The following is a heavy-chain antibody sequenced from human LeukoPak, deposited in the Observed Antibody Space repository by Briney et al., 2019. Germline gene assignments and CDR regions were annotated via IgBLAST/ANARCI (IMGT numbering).Heavy chain of an antibody. Sequence: PGGSLRLSCAASGFTFTDVYMSWIRQSPGKGLEWLAYISPNSADISYADSVKGRFTISRDNAKNSLYLQMNSLRVEDTGIYHCSRDPRSLDYWGQGALVTVSS. CDR1: GFTFTDVY. J-gene: IGHJ4*02. V-gene: IGHV3-11*01. CDR2: ISPNSADI. CDR3: SRDPRSLDY.